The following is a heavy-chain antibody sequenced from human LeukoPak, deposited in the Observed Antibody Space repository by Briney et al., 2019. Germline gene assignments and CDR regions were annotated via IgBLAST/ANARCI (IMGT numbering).Heavy chain of an antibody. CDR2: IYYSGST. Sequence: PGGSLRLSCAASGFTFSSYWMSWVRQPPGKGLEWIGGIYYSGSTYYNPSLKSRVTISVDTSKNQFSLKLSSVTAADTAVYYCARSHYDILTGYYPNWFDPWGQGTLVTVSS. CDR1: GFTFSSYW. CDR3: ARSHYDILTGYYPNWFDP. J-gene: IGHJ5*02. V-gene: IGHV4-39*01. D-gene: IGHD3-9*01.